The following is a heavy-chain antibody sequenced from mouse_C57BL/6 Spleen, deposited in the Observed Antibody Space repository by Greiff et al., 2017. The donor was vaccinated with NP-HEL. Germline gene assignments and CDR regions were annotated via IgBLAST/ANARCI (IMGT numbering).Heavy chain of an antibody. Sequence: EVHLVESGPGLVKPSQSLSLTCSVTGYSITSGYYWNWIRQFPGNKLEWMGYISYDGSNNYNPSLKNRISITRDTSKNQFFLKLNSVTTEDTATYYCARVRASYAMDYWGQGTSVTVSS. D-gene: IGHD3-2*02. J-gene: IGHJ4*01. CDR2: ISYDGSN. CDR3: ARVRASYAMDY. CDR1: GYSITSGYY. V-gene: IGHV3-6*01.